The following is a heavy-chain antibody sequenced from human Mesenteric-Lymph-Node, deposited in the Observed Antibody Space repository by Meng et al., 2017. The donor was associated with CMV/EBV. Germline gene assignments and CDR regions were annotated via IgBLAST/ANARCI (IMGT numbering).Heavy chain of an antibody. J-gene: IGHJ6*02. CDR2: ISSSSYI. V-gene: IGHV3-21*01. CDR3: ARDPQTGGHYYGMDV. D-gene: IGHD6-25*01. Sequence: GESLKISCAASGFTFSSYSMNWVRQAPGKGLEWVSSISSSSYIYYADSVKGRFTISRDNAKNSLYLQMNSLRAEDTAVYYCARDPQTGGHYYGMDVWGQGTTVTVSS. CDR1: GFTFSSYS.